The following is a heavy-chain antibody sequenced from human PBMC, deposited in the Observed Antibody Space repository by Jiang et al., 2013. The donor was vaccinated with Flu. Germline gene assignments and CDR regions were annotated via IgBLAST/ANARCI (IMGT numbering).Heavy chain of an antibody. J-gene: IGHJ4*02. Sequence: CAASGFTFSSYEMNWVRQAPGKGLEWVSYISSSGSTIYYADSVKGRFTISRDNAKNSLYLQMNSLRAEDTAVYYCASVYSSGWYSRFDYWGQGTLVTVSS. CDR1: GFTFSSYE. CDR3: ASVYSSGWYSRFDY. D-gene: IGHD6-19*01. CDR2: ISSSGSTI. V-gene: IGHV3-48*03.